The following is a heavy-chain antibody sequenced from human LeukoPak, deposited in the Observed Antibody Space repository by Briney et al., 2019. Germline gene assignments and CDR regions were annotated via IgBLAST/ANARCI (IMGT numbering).Heavy chain of an antibody. V-gene: IGHV4-39*07. CDR1: GGSFSSYY. CDR3: ALNFPDAFDI. CDR2: IYYSGST. J-gene: IGHJ3*02. Sequence: PSETLSLTCAVYGGSFSSYYWGWIRQPPGKGLEWIGSIYYSGSTYYNPSLKSRVTISVDTSKNQFSLKLSSVTAADTAVYYCALNFPDAFDIWGQGTMVTVSS.